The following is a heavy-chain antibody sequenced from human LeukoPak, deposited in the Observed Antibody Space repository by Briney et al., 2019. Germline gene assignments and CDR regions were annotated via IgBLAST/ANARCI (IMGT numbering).Heavy chain of an antibody. V-gene: IGHV3-23*01. D-gene: IGHD3-22*01. J-gene: IGHJ4*02. CDR1: GFTFSIYA. CDR2: LTNSGGTT. Sequence: GGSLRLSCAASGFTFSIYAMSWVRQAPGKGLEWVSALTNSGGTTYYAGSVKGRFTISRDNSKNTLYLQMNSLRAENTAIYYCAKSPLDTSLTIYFDYWGQGTLVTVSS. CDR3: AKSPLDTSLTIYFDY.